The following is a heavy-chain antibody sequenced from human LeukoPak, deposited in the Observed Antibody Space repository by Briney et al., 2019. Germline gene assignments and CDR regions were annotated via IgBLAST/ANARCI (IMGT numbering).Heavy chain of an antibody. D-gene: IGHD2-21*01. CDR3: AKDYSRGVYYYYMDV. J-gene: IGHJ6*03. CDR1: GFTFSSYG. V-gene: IGHV3-33*06. CDR2: IWYDGSNK. Sequence: GGSLRLSCAASGFTFSSYGMHWVRQAPGKGQEWVAVIWYDGSNKYYGDSVKGRFTISRDNSKNTLYLQMNSLRAEDTAVYYCAKDYSRGVYYYYMDVWGKGTTVTVSS.